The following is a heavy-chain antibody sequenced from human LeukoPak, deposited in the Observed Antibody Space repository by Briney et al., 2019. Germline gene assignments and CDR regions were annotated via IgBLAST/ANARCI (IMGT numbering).Heavy chain of an antibody. Sequence: PGGSLRLSCSATGFTFSIYAMHWVRQAPGKGLEYVSAISSNGGSTNYADSVKGRFTISRDNSKNTLYLQMSGLTAEDTAVYYCVKAIGYFDLWGRGTLVTVSS. CDR1: GFTFSIYA. CDR3: VKAIGYFDL. V-gene: IGHV3-64D*06. CDR2: ISSNGGST. J-gene: IGHJ2*01.